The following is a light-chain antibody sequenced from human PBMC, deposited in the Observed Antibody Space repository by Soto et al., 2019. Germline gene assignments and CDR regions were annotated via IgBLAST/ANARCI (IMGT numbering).Light chain of an antibody. CDR2: DAS. V-gene: IGKV1-5*01. J-gene: IGKJ5*01. CDR1: QSISSC. Sequence: FQLTQSPSFLSASVGVRVTITCRASQSISSCLAWYQQKPGKAPKLLIYDASSLESGVPSRFSGSESGTEFTLTISSLQPDDFATYYCQQYNTYSPVTFGQGTRLEIK. CDR3: QQYNTYSPVT.